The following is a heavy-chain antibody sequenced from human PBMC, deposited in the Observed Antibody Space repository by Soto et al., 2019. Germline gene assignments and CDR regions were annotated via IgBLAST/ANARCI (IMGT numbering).Heavy chain of an antibody. Sequence: VASVKVSCKVSGGTFSSYAISWVRQAPGQGLEWMGGIIPIFGTANYAQKFQGRVTITADKSTSTAYMELSSLRSEDTAVYYCARDYDSSGYFDYWGQGTLVTVSS. J-gene: IGHJ4*02. V-gene: IGHV1-69*06. CDR3: ARDYDSSGYFDY. CDR2: IIPIFGTA. CDR1: GGTFSSYA. D-gene: IGHD3-22*01.